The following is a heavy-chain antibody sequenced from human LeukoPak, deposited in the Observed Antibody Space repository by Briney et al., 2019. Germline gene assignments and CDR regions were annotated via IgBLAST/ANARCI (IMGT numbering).Heavy chain of an antibody. V-gene: IGHV4-39*01. D-gene: IGHD6-19*01. CDR1: GGSISSSSYY. CDR2: IYYSGST. CDR3: ARRQFSGWDDY. J-gene: IGHJ4*02. Sequence: PSETLSLTCTVSGGSISSSSYYWGWIRQPPGKGLEWIGSIYYSGSTYYNPSLKGRVTISVDTSKNQFSLKLSSVTAADTAVYYCARRQFSGWDDYWGQGTLVTVSS.